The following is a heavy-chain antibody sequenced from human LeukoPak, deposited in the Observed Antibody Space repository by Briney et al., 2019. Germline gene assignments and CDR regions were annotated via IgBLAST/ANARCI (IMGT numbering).Heavy chain of an antibody. CDR3: TRGAGWLIDY. J-gene: IGHJ4*02. CDR2: VYYTGNT. CDR1: GGSISNYY. V-gene: IGHV4-59*08. Sequence: SETLSLTCTVSGGSISNYYWSWIRQPPGKGLEWIGFVYYTGNTNYNPSLKSRVTISVDTSKNQFSLRLSSVTAADTAVYYCTRGAGWLIDYWGQGILVTVSS. D-gene: IGHD3-16*01.